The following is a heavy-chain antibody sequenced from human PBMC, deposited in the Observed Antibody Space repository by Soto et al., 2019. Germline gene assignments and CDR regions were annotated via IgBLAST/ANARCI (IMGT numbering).Heavy chain of an antibody. Sequence: XSVKVSCKASGYTFSRHYVHWVRQAPGQGLEWMGLINPSTGFTNYAQKLKARITLTGDTSTRTVYMEVSSLTFEDTALYFCAKTLSGGSYTDSRLDLWGKGTLVTVSS. CDR1: GYTFSRHY. CDR3: AKTLSGGSYTDSRLDL. CDR2: INPSTGFT. V-gene: IGHV1-46*04. J-gene: IGHJ4*02. D-gene: IGHD1-26*01.